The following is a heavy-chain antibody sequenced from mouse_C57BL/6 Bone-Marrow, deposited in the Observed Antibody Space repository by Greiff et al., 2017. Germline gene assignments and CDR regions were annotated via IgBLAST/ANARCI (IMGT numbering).Heavy chain of an antibody. CDR3: ARSHYYGSSYPWYFDV. CDR2: IHPNSGST. J-gene: IGHJ1*03. D-gene: IGHD1-1*01. V-gene: IGHV1-64*01. CDR1: GYTFTSYW. Sequence: QVQLQQPGAELVKPGASVKLSCKASGYTFTSYWMHWLKQRPGQGLEWIGMIHPNSGSTNYNEKFKSKATLTVDKSSSTAYMQLSSLTSEDSAVYYCARSHYYGSSYPWYFDVWGTGTTVTVSS.